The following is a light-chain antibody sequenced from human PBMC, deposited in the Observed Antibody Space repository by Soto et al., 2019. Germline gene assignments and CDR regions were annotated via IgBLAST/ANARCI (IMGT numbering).Light chain of an antibody. J-gene: IGLJ3*02. V-gene: IGLV1-44*01. CDR3: AAWDDSLRVRV. Sequence: QSVLTQPPSASGTPGQRVTISCSGSISNIGTNPVNWYQQLPGTAPKLLIYDNNKRPSGVPDRVSGSKSGTTASLAISGLQSEDEADYYCAAWDDSLRVRVFGGGTKLTVL. CDR1: ISNIGTNP. CDR2: DNN.